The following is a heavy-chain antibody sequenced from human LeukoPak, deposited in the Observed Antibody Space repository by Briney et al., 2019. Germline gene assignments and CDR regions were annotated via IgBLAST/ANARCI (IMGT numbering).Heavy chain of an antibody. Sequence: GESLKISCKGSGYSFTSYWIGWVRQMPGKGLEWMGIIYPGDSDTRYSPSFQGQVTISADKSISTAYLQWSSLKASDTAMYYCARSRITISLPHAFDIWGQGTMVTVSS. CDR2: IYPGDSDT. J-gene: IGHJ3*02. V-gene: IGHV5-51*01. CDR1: GYSFTSYW. D-gene: IGHD3-3*01. CDR3: ARSRITISLPHAFDI.